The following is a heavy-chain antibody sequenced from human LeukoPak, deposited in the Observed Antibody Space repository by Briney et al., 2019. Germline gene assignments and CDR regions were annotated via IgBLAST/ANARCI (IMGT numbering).Heavy chain of an antibody. CDR1: GFTFSSYG. V-gene: IGHV3-23*01. Sequence: PGGSLRLSCAASGFTFSSYGMSWVRQAPGKGLEWVSAISGSGGSTYYADSVKGRFTISRDNSKNTLYLQMNSLRAEDTAVYYCAKDGYYYGSGNSLHYYFYYMDVWGKGTTVTISS. J-gene: IGHJ6*03. CDR3: AKDGYYYGSGNSLHYYFYYMDV. CDR2: ISGSGGST. D-gene: IGHD3-10*01.